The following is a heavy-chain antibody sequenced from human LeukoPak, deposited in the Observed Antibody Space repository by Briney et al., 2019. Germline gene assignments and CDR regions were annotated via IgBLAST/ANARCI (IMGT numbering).Heavy chain of an antibody. D-gene: IGHD5-24*01. Sequence: ASVKVSCKASGYTFTSYYLHWVRQAPGQGLEWMAIINPSGGSTSYAQRFQGRVTMTRDMSTSTVYMELGSLRSEDTAVYYCARDLPPEVATNRYDYWGQGTLVTVSS. CDR2: INPSGGST. J-gene: IGHJ4*02. CDR3: ARDLPPEVATNRYDY. V-gene: IGHV1-46*01. CDR1: GYTFTSYY.